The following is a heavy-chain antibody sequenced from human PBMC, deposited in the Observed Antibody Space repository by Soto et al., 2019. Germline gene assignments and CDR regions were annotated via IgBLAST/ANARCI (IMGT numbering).Heavy chain of an antibody. CDR1: GFTVSSNY. V-gene: IGHV3-53*04. CDR2: IYSGGST. J-gene: IGHJ3*02. Sequence: EVQLVESGGGLVQPGGSLRLSCAASGFTVSSNYMSWVRQAPGKGLEWVSVIYSGGSTYYADSVKGRFTISRHNSKNTLYLQMNSLRAEDTAVYYCARGPLVATIGEDAFDIWGKGPMVTVSS. D-gene: IGHD5-12*01. CDR3: ARGPLVATIGEDAFDI.